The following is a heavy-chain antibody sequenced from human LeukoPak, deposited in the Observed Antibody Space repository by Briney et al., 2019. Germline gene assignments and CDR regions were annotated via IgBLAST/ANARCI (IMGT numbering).Heavy chain of an antibody. V-gene: IGHV3-30*02. D-gene: IGHD2-15*01. CDR1: GFTFSNYA. CDR3: AKGEEWRQPYYYYMDV. J-gene: IGHJ6*03. Sequence: GGSLRLSCAASGFTFSNYAMSWVRQAPGKGLEWVAFIRYDGSNKYYADSVKGRFTISRDNSKNTLYLQMNSLRAEDTAVYYCAKGEEWRQPYYYYMDVWGKGTTVTISS. CDR2: IRYDGSNK.